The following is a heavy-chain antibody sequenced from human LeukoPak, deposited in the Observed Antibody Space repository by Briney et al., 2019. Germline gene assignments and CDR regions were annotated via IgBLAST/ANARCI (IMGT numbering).Heavy chain of an antibody. V-gene: IGHV3-21*01. CDR3: AKDARIFGVINYFDS. J-gene: IGHJ4*02. Sequence: GGSLRLSCAASAFTFSSYTMHWVRQAPGTGLEWVSSISSSRSYIYYADSVKGRFTISRDNAKNSVFLEMNSLRVDDTAIYYCAKDARIFGVINYFDSWGQGTLVTVSS. CDR1: AFTFSSYT. D-gene: IGHD3-3*01. CDR2: ISSSRSYI.